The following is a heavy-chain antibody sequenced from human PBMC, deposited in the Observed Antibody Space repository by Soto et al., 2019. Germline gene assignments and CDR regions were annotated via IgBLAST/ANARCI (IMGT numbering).Heavy chain of an antibody. D-gene: IGHD6-6*01. CDR2: SSALNGFT. V-gene: IGHV1-18*01. Sequence: QLQLVQSGSEVKKPGASVKVSCKTSGFTFTNYGFTWVRQAPGKGLEWMGWSSALNGFTNYAQDFQGRVTLTTASSTNTAYMELRGLRSDDTAFYYCAATTSIAIGFRDWGQGTLVSVAS. CDR3: AATTSIAIGFRD. CDR1: GFTFTNYG. J-gene: IGHJ4*02.